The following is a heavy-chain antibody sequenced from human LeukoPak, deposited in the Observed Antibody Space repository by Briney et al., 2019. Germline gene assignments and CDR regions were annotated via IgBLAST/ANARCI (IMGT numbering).Heavy chain of an antibody. CDR2: INPNSGGT. V-gene: IGHV1-2*02. CDR3: ARDFGAAATYYYYMDV. Sequence: GASVKVSCKASGYTFTCYYMHWVRQAPGQGHEWMGWINPNSGGTNYAQKFQGRVTMTRDTSISTAYMELSRLRSDDTAVYYCARDFGAAATYYYYMDVWGKGTTVTVSS. J-gene: IGHJ6*03. CDR1: GYTFTCYY. D-gene: IGHD2-2*01.